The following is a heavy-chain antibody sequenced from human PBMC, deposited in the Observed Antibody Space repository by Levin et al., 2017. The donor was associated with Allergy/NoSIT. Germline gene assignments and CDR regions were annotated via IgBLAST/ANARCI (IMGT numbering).Heavy chain of an antibody. CDR3: AKKSEILRALDI. J-gene: IGHJ3*02. CDR2: ISYSSGNM. CDR1: GFPFGDSA. Sequence: GGSLRLSCVASGFPFGDSAMPWVRPAPGKGLEWVSAISYSSGNMAYADSVKGRFTISRDNAKNSLFLQMNSLRAEDTALYYCAKKSEILRALDIWGRGTMVAVSS. D-gene: IGHD5-24*01. V-gene: IGHV3-9*01.